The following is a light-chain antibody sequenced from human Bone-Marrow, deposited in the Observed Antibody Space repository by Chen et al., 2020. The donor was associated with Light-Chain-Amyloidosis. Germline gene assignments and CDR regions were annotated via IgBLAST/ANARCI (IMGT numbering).Light chain of an antibody. V-gene: IGLV3-19*01. CDR3: NSRDSSGNDVV. CDR2: GKN. J-gene: IGLJ2*01. Sequence: SSGLTQDPAVSVALGQTVRITCQGDSLRSYYASWYQQKPGQAPVLVIYGKNNRPSGIPDRFSGSSSGNTASLTITGAQAEDEADYYCNSRDSSGNDVVFGGGTKLTVL. CDR1: SLRSYY.